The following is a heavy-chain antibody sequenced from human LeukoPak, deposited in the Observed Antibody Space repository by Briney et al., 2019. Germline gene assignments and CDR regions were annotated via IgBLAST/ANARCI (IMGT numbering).Heavy chain of an antibody. Sequence: SQTLSLTCAVSGGSFSSGDYYWGWVRQPPGKGLELIGYIYYSGSTYYNPSLKSRVTISVDTSKNQFSLKLSSVTAADTAVYYCARDRNCGGDCYSGYAFDIWGQGTMVTVSS. V-gene: IGHV4-30-4*01. J-gene: IGHJ3*02. CDR2: IYYSGST. CDR1: GGSFSSGDYY. CDR3: ARDRNCGGDCYSGYAFDI. D-gene: IGHD2-21*02.